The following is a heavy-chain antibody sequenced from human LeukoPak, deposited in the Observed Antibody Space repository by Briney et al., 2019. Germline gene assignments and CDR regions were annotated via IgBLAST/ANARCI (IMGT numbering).Heavy chain of an antibody. J-gene: IGHJ3*02. V-gene: IGHV5-51*01. Sequence: GESLKISCSGSGYLFTNYWIGWVRQMPGKGLEWMGIIYPGDSESRYSPSFQGQVTISADKSISTAYLQWSSLKASDTAMYYCARRCDMCELAAFDIWGQGTMVTVSS. CDR3: ARRCDMCELAAFDI. CDR2: IYPGDSES. D-gene: IGHD3-10*01. CDR1: GYLFTNYW.